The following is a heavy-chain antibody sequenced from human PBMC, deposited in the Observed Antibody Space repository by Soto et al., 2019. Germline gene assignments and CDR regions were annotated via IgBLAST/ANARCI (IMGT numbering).Heavy chain of an antibody. V-gene: IGHV3-23*01. CDR3: AKDLSFDSHYYDSSGYYPIFDY. J-gene: IGHJ4*02. Sequence: PGGSLRLSCAASGFTFSSYAMSWVRQAPGKGLEWVSAISGSGGSTYYADSVKGRFTISRDNSKNTLYLQMNSLRAEDTAVYYCAKDLSFDSHYYDSSGYYPIFDYWGQGTLVTVSS. CDR2: ISGSGGST. CDR1: GFTFSSYA. D-gene: IGHD3-22*01.